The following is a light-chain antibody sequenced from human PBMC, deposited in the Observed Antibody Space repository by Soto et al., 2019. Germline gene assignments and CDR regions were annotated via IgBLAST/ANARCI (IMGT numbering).Light chain of an antibody. V-gene: IGKV3-15*01. CDR3: QQSYSSPRT. J-gene: IGKJ1*01. CDR2: DAS. CDR1: QSVGSS. Sequence: EIVMTQSPDTVSVYPGERVTLSCRASQSVGSSVAWYQQETGQAPRLLIYDASTRATGIPARFSASGSGTEFTLSIRSLQAEDFATYYCQQSYSSPRTFGQGTRVEIK.